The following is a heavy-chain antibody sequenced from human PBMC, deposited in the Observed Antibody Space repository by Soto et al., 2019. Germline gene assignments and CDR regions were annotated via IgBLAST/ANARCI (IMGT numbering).Heavy chain of an antibody. CDR2: IYYSGST. CDR1: GGSISSYY. D-gene: IGHD2-15*01. CDR3: ARAWGRVFDC. J-gene: IGHJ4*02. Sequence: SETLSLTCTVYGGSISSYYWSWIRQPPGKGLEWIGYIYYSGSTNYNPSLKSRVTISVDTSKNQFSLKLSSVTAADTAVYYCARAWGRVFDCWGQGTLVTVSS. V-gene: IGHV4-59*01.